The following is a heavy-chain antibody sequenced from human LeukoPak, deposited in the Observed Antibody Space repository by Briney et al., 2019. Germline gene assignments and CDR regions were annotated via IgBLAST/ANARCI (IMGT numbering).Heavy chain of an antibody. V-gene: IGHV3-48*04. D-gene: IGHD2-15*01. CDR1: GFTFSSYS. CDR2: ISSSSSTI. CDR3: ARDWFISIPFDSCFNPGGMDV. J-gene: IGHJ6*02. Sequence: GGSLRLSCAASGFTFSSYSMNWLRQAPGKGLEWVSYISSSSSTIYYADSVKGRFTISRDNAKNSLYLQMNSLRAEHTAVYYCARDWFISIPFDSCFNPGGMDVWGQGTTVTVSS.